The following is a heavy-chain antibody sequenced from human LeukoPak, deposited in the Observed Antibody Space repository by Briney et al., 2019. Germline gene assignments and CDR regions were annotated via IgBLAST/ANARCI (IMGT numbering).Heavy chain of an antibody. V-gene: IGHV3-30*18. Sequence: PGGSLRHSCAASGFTFNNYGMHWVRQAPGKGLEWVAVISYDGSNKYSADSVKGRFTISRDNSKNTLYLQMNSLRAEDTAVYYCAKEGFDYWGQGTLVTVSS. CDR3: AKEGFDY. J-gene: IGHJ4*02. CDR1: GFTFNNYG. CDR2: ISYDGSNK.